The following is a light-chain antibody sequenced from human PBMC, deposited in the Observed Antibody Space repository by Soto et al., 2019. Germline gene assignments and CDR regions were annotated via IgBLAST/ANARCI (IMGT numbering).Light chain of an antibody. CDR1: SSDVGSYNL. J-gene: IGLJ2*01. CDR3: CSYAGSSTFKV. Sequence: QSVLTQPASVSGSPGQSITISCTGTSSDVGSYNLVSWYHQHPGKAPKLMIYEVSKRPSGVSNRFSGSKSGNTASLTISGLQAEDEADYYCCSYAGSSTFKVFGGGTKVTVL. CDR2: EVS. V-gene: IGLV2-23*02.